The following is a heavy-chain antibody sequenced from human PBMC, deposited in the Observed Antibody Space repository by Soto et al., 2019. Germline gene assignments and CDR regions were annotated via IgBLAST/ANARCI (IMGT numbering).Heavy chain of an antibody. CDR1: GGSISSSNW. CDR3: ARDQVTMVRGVIYYYYGMDV. Sequence: PSETLSLTCAVSGGSISSSNWWSWVRQPPGKGLEWIGEIYHGGSTNYNPSLESRVTISVDKSKNQFSLKLSSVTAADTAVYYCARDQVTMVRGVIYYYYGMDVWGQGTTVTVSS. V-gene: IGHV4-4*02. CDR2: IYHGGST. D-gene: IGHD3-10*01. J-gene: IGHJ6*02.